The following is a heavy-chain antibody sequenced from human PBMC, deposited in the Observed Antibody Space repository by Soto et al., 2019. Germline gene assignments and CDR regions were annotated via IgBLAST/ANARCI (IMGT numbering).Heavy chain of an antibody. J-gene: IGHJ5*02. V-gene: IGHV4-31*03. Sequence: SETLSLTCTVSGGSISSGGYYWSWIRQHPGKGLEWIGYIYYSRSTYYNPSLKSRVTISVDTSKNQFSLKLSSVTAAGTAVYYCARGSGGNSGWIDPRGQGTLVTVSS. CDR2: IYYSRST. D-gene: IGHD2-21*02. CDR1: GGSISSGGYY. CDR3: ARGSGGNSGWIDP.